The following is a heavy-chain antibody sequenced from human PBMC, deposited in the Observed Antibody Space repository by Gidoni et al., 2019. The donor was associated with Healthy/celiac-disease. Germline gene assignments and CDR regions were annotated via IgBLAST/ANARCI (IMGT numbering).Heavy chain of an antibody. V-gene: IGHV3-33*01. CDR3: ARDSQAAAAPRKYFQH. J-gene: IGHJ1*01. Sequence: QVPLVASGGGVVQPGRSLRLSCAASGFTFSIYGMHWVRQAPGKGLEWVAVIWYDGSNKYYADSVKGRFTISRDNSKNTLYLQMNSLRALGDTAVYYCARDSQAAAAPRKYFQHWGQGTLVTVSS. D-gene: IGHD6-13*01. CDR1: GFTFSIYG. CDR2: IWYDGSNK.